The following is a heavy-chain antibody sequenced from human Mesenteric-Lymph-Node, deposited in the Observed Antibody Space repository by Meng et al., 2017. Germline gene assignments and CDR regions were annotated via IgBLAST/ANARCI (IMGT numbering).Heavy chain of an antibody. CDR1: GGSISSSSYY. CDR3: ARGLGGRGTDY. Sequence: SETLSLTCTVSGGSISSSSYYWGWIRQPPGKGLEWIGSIYYSGSTYYNPSLKSRVTISVDTSKNQFSLKLSSVTAADTAVYYCARGLGGRGTDYWGQGTLVTVSS. D-gene: IGHD3-10*01. J-gene: IGHJ4*02. V-gene: IGHV4-39*07. CDR2: IYYSGST.